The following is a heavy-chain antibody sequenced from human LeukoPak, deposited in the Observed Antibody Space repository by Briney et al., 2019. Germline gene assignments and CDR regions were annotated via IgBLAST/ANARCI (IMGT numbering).Heavy chain of an antibody. J-gene: IGHJ4*02. V-gene: IGHV3-23*01. CDR1: GFTFSTYA. D-gene: IGHD6-13*01. Sequence: GGSLRLSCAASGFTFSTYAMSWVRQAPGKGLEWVSVISGGGGSTYYADSVKGRFTISRDNSKNTLYLQMNSLRAEDTAIYYCARDRDSNWYPYHDYWGQGVLVTVSS. CDR3: ARDRDSNWYPYHDY. CDR2: ISGGGGST.